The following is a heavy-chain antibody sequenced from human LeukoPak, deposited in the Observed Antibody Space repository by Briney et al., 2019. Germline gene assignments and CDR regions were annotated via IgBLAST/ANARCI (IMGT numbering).Heavy chain of an antibody. J-gene: IGHJ4*02. CDR3: AQQCSGSYEPCFDY. Sequence: ASETLSLTCAVYGGSFSGYYWSWVRQPPGKGLEWIGEINHSGSTNYNPSLKSRVTISVDTSKNQFSLKLSSVTAADTAVYYCAQQCSGSYEPCFDYWGQGTLVTVSS. D-gene: IGHD1-26*01. V-gene: IGHV4-34*01. CDR1: GGSFSGYY. CDR2: INHSGST.